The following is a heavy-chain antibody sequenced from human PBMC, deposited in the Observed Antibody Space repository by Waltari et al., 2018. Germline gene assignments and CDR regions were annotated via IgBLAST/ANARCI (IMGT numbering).Heavy chain of an antibody. Sequence: EVQLVESGGRLVPPGGSLRISCAVSGFTCSNSWMHWVRQAPGKGLVWVSRINKDGSSISYADSVEGRFTISRDNAKKTLYLQMNSLRAEDTGVYYCAREGPQLSDYMDVWGKGTTVNVSS. V-gene: IGHV3-74*01. D-gene: IGHD2-15*01. J-gene: IGHJ6*03. CDR2: INKDGSSI. CDR1: GFTCSNSW. CDR3: AREGPQLSDYMDV.